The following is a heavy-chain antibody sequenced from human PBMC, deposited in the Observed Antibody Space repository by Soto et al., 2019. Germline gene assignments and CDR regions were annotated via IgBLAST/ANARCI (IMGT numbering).Heavy chain of an antibody. CDR2: SSDKAQGYSI. CDR1: GFTLSDHY. D-gene: IGHD3-22*01. Sequence: EVQLVESGGGLVQTGGSLRLSCAGSGFTLSDHYIDWVRQAPGKGLEWVGRSSDKAQGYSITYAAFVKVSFTTSRDDSKNTVYMQMNSLKTEGKAVYHCVRATYFSDSSFYTSCRDKWGQGKLVTISS. V-gene: IGHV3-72*01. J-gene: IGHJ4*01. CDR3: VRATYFSDSSFYTSCRDK.